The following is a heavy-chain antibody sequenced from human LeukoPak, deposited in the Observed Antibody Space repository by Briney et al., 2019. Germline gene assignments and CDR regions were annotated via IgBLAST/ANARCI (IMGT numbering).Heavy chain of an antibody. Sequence: PSETLSLTCTVSGGSISSGSYYWSWIRQPAGKGLEWIGRICSSGSTNYNPSLKSRVTISVDTSKNQFSLKLSSVTAADTAVYYCARSVYYDSSGYYFPARWFDPWGQRTLVSVTS. J-gene: IGHJ5*02. D-gene: IGHD3-22*01. CDR2: ICSSGST. CDR1: GGSISSGSYY. V-gene: IGHV4-61*02. CDR3: ARSVYYDSSGYYFPARWFDP.